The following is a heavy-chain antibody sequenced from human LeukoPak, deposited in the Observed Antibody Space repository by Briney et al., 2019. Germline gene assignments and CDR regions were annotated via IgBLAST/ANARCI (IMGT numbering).Heavy chain of an antibody. Sequence: GSLRLSCAGSGFTFGGYCMHWFRQTSGKGLEWVAVIAYDGSRAFYADSVKGRFTISSDNSKHTMSVQMDDLRAEDTAVYYCTRYNNDHFDYWGQGTLVTVSS. CDR1: GFTFGGYC. CDR3: TRYNNDHFDY. D-gene: IGHD1-14*01. V-gene: IGHV3-33*01. J-gene: IGHJ4*02. CDR2: IAYDGSRA.